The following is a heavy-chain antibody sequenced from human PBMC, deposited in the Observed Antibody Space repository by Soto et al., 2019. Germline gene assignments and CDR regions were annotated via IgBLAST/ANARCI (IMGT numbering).Heavy chain of an antibody. CDR2: IYSGVST. CDR1: GFTVSSNY. D-gene: IGHD3-10*01. J-gene: IGHJ4*02. CDR3: ARHITMDPLLVY. Sequence: EVQLVESGGGLIQPGGSLRLSCAASGFTVSSNYMSWVRQAPGKGLEWVSVIYSGVSTYYAESVKGRFTISRDNSKNTLYLQMNSLRAEDTAVYYCARHITMDPLLVYWGQGTLVTVSS. V-gene: IGHV3-53*01.